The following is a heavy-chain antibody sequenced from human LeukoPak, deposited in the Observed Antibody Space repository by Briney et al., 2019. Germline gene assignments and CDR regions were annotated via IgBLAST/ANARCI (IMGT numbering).Heavy chain of an antibody. V-gene: IGHV3-11*01. D-gene: IGHD3-10*01. CDR3: AGGYGSGSFSA. Sequence: GGSLRLSCAASGFTLNDYYMSWIRQAPGKGLELIAYINYSDTSYADSVKGRFTISRDNAETSLHLQMNSLRVEDTALYYCAGGYGSGSFSAWGQGTLVTVSS. J-gene: IGHJ5*02. CDR1: GFTLNDYY. CDR2: INYSDT.